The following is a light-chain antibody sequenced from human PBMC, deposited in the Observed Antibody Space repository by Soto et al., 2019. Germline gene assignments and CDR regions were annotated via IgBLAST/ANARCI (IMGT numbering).Light chain of an antibody. CDR2: TTD. V-gene: IGLV7-43*01. CDR3: LLYYGGAHLV. Sequence: QTVVTQEPSLTVSPGGTVTLTYASSTRAVTSGNYPSWFQQKPGQAPRTLIYTTDDKHSWTPARFSGSLLGGKAALTLSGVQSEDEAEYYCLLYYGGAHLVFGGGTKVTVL. CDR1: TRAVTSGNY. J-gene: IGLJ3*02.